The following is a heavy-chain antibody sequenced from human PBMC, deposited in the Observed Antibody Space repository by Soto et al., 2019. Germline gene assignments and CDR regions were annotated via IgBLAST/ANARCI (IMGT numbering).Heavy chain of an antibody. V-gene: IGHV5-51*01. J-gene: IGHJ5*02. D-gene: IGHD6-13*01. CDR1: GYSFTNYW. CDR2: IHPGDSDT. CDR3: ARHNRYSSTWFEGWFDP. Sequence: GESLKISCQGSGYSFTNYWVGWVRQIPGRGLEWMGIIHPGDSDTRYSPFFQGQVTISADKSISTAYLQWSSLKASDTAMYYCARHNRYSSTWFEGWFDPCAQGTLVTVYS.